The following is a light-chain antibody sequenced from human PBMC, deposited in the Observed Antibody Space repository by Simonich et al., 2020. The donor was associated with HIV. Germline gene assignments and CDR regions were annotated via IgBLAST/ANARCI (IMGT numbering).Light chain of an antibody. Sequence: QSALTQPPSASGSPGQSVAISCTGTSSVVGANNYVSWYQQHPGKAPKLMIYEVNKRPSGVPDRFSGAKSGNTASLTVSGLQAEDEADYYCATYGGSRIFGTGTKVTVL. CDR2: EVN. V-gene: IGLV2-8*01. J-gene: IGLJ1*01. CDR3: ATYGGSRI. CDR1: SSVVGANNY.